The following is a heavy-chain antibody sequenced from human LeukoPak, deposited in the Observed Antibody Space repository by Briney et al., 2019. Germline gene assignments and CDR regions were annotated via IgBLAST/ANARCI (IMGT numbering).Heavy chain of an antibody. Sequence: PSETLSLTCTVSGGSISSYYWSWIRQPPGKGLEWIGSIYYSGSTYYNPSLKSRVTISVDTSKNQFSLKLSSVTAADTAVYYCARHLIVVVPAAIVWFDPWGQGTLVTVSS. J-gene: IGHJ5*02. CDR1: GGSISSYY. CDR2: IYYSGST. D-gene: IGHD2-2*02. CDR3: ARHLIVVVPAAIVWFDP. V-gene: IGHV4-39*01.